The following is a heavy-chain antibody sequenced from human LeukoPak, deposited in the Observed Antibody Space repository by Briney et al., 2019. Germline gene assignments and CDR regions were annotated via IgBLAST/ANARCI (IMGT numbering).Heavy chain of an antibody. Sequence: ASVKVSCKASGYTFTSYYMHWVRQTPGEGLEWMGIINPSGGSTSYAQKFQGRVTMTRDMSTSTVYMELSSLRSEDTAVYYCARVAAEVVGVPGAIGFGWLRRDYYYMDVWGKGTTVTVSS. D-gene: IGHD2-2*02. V-gene: IGHV1-46*01. J-gene: IGHJ6*03. CDR1: GYTFTSYY. CDR3: ARVAAEVVGVPGAIGFGWLRRDYYYMDV. CDR2: INPSGGST.